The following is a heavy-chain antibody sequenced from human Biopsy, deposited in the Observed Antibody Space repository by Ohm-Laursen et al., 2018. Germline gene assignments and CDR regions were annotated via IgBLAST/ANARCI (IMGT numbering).Heavy chain of an antibody. D-gene: IGHD3-22*01. J-gene: IGHJ3*02. CDR2: IYDNGDT. Sequence: SQTLSLTCSVSGGSINSGGHFWGWVRQSPGKGLEWIGYIYDNGDTYYNPSLMSLVSISADTSKNQVSLRLNSVTAADTAVYYCGRREVVITHDAFDTWGQGTMVTVSS. CDR1: GGSINSGGHF. CDR3: GRREVVITHDAFDT. V-gene: IGHV4-30-4*08.